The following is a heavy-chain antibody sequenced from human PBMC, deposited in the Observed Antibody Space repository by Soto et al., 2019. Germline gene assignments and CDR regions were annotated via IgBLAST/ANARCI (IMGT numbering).Heavy chain of an antibody. J-gene: IGHJ6*02. CDR2: ISAYNGNT. CDR3: ARTKLVYYGSGSLSYYYYGMDV. D-gene: IGHD3-10*01. V-gene: IGHV1-18*01. CDR1: GYTFTSYG. Sequence: GASVKVSCKASGYTFTSYGISWVRQAPGQGLEWMGWISAYNGNTNYAQKLQGRVTMTTDTSTSTAYMELRSLRSDDTAVYYCARTKLVYYGSGSLSYYYYGMDVWGQGTTVTVSS.